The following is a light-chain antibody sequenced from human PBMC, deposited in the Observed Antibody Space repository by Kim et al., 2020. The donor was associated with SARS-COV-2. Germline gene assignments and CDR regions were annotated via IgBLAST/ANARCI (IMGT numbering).Light chain of an antibody. CDR2: EDN. Sequence: TVRISCTGSGGSIDCNYVQWYRQRPGSSPTILVYEDNQRPSGVPARISGSVDSSSNSASLTISGLKPEDEADYYCQSYDSNNHVIFGGGTQLTVL. CDR1: GGSIDCNY. CDR3: QSYDSNNHVI. V-gene: IGLV6-57*01. J-gene: IGLJ2*01.